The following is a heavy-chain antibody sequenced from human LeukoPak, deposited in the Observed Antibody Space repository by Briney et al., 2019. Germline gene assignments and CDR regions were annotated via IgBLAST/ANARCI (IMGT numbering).Heavy chain of an antibody. V-gene: IGHV4-59*01. Sequence: SETLSLTXTVSGGSISSYYWSWIRQPPGKGLEWIGYIYYSGSTNYNPSLKSRVTISVDTSKNQFSLKLSSVTAADTAVYYCARAGITIFGFDYWGQGTLVTVSS. CDR1: GGSISSYY. J-gene: IGHJ4*02. D-gene: IGHD3-3*01. CDR2: IYYSGST. CDR3: ARAGITIFGFDY.